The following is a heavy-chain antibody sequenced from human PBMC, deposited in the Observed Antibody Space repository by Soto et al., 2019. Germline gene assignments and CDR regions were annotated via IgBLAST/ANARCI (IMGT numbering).Heavy chain of an antibody. Sequence: QVQLVQSGAEVKKPGASVKVSCKASGYTFTSYGICWVRQAPGQGLEWMGWISGYNGNTNYAQNLQGRVTMTTDTSTSTVYMELRSGRADDTAVYYAAPRCRSPRCLDLGGRGTLVIVTS. CDR1: GYTFTSYG. V-gene: IGHV1-18*01. CDR2: ISGYNGNT. CDR3: APRCRSPRCLDL. D-gene: IGHD2-2*01. J-gene: IGHJ2*01.